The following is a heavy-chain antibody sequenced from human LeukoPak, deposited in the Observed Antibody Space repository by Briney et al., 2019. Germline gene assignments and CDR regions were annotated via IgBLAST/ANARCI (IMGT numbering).Heavy chain of an antibody. D-gene: IGHD1-1*01. Sequence: ASVKVSCKRSGYTFIDYYVHWVRQAPGQGLEWMGWINPNSGATNSAQNLQGRVTLTRDKSMTTAYLDLSGLTYDDTAVYYCARSRMTTLPGFDYWGQGTLVTVSS. CDR2: INPNSGAT. CDR3: ARSRMTTLPGFDY. CDR1: GYTFIDYY. J-gene: IGHJ4*02. V-gene: IGHV1-2*02.